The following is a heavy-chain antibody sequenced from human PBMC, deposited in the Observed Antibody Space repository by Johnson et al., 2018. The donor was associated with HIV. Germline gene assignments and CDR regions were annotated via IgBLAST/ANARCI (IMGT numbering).Heavy chain of an antibody. CDR2: IWYDGSNK. CDR1: GFTFSRYG. J-gene: IGHJ3*02. V-gene: IGHV3-33*01. D-gene: IGHD3-10*01. Sequence: QVQLVESGGGVVQPGRSLRLSCAASGFTFSRYGMHWVRQAPGKGLEWVAVIWYDGSNKYYADSVKGRFTISRDNSQNTLYLQMNSLRAEDTAVYYCARLPSWRGAFDIWGQGTMVTVSS. CDR3: ARLPSWRGAFDI.